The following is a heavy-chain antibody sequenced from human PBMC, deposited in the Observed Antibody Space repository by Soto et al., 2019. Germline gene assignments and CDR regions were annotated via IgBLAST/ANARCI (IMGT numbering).Heavy chain of an antibody. V-gene: IGHV3-21*01. D-gene: IGHD3-10*01. CDR2: ISSSSSYI. Sequence: GGSLRLSCAASGFTFSSYAMSWVRQAPGKGLEWVSSISSSSSYIYYADSVKGRFTISRDNAKNSLYLQMNSLRAEDTAVYYCARGPVLTWFGELFTSYDYWGQGTLVTVSS. CDR3: ARGPVLTWFGELFTSYDY. J-gene: IGHJ4*02. CDR1: GFTFSSYA.